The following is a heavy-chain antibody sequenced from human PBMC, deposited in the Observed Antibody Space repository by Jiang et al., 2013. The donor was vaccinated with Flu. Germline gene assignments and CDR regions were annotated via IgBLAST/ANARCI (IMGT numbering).Heavy chain of an antibody. CDR1: GGSISSYY. V-gene: IGHV4-59*08. CDR3: AISQWGWGEYFQH. J-gene: IGHJ1*01. CDR2: IYYSGST. Sequence: GPGLVKPSETLSLTCTVSGGSISSYYWSWIRQPPGKGPEWIGYIYYSGSTNYNPSLKSRVTISVDTSKNQFSLKLSSVTAADTAVYYCAISQWGWGEYFQHWGQGTLVTVSS. D-gene: IGHD3-16*01.